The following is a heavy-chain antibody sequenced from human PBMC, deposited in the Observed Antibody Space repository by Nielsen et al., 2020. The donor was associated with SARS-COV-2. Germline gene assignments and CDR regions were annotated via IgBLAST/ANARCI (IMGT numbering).Heavy chain of an antibody. V-gene: IGHV4-59*12. CDR1: GVSISSYY. Sequence: SETLSLTCSVSGVSISSYYWSWIRQPPGKGLEWVGFISYSGSTNYSPSLKSRVTISRDTSKNQFSLRLSSVTAADTAVYYCAGGFYDSRGYNLVYWGQGTLVTVSS. J-gene: IGHJ4*02. CDR2: ISYSGST. CDR3: AGGFYDSRGYNLVY. D-gene: IGHD3-22*01.